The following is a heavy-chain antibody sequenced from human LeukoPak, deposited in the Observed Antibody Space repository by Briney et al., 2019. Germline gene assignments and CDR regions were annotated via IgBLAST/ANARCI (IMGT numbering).Heavy chain of an antibody. Sequence: ASVKVSCKASGGTFSSYAISWVRQAPGQGLEWMGGIIPIFGTANYAQKFQGRVTMTRDTSTSTVYMELSSLRSEDTAVYYCARDTLGPGYWGQGTLVTVSS. CDR2: IIPIFGTA. CDR1: GGTFSSYA. V-gene: IGHV1-69*05. J-gene: IGHJ4*02. CDR3: ARDTLGPGY.